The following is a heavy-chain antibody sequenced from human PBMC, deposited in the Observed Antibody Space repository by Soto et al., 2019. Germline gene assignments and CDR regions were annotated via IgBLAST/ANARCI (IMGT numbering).Heavy chain of an antibody. CDR1: GYTFISYY. Sequence: ASVKVSCTASGYTFISYYMHWVRQAPGQRLEWMGWINAGNGHTKYPQKFQGRVTITRDTSASTAYMELSSLRSEDTAVYYCARLAVADRGYWGQGTLVTVSS. D-gene: IGHD6-19*01. V-gene: IGHV1-3*01. CDR3: ARLAVADRGY. CDR2: INAGNGHT. J-gene: IGHJ4*02.